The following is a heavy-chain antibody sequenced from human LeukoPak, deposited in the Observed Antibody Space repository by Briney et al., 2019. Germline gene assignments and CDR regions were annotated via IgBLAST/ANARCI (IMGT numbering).Heavy chain of an antibody. D-gene: IGHD2-15*01. CDR2: IYTSGST. J-gene: IGHJ6*03. CDR1: GGSISSYY. V-gene: IGHV4-4*07. Sequence: SETLSLTCTVSGGSISSYYWSWIRQPAGKGLEWIGRIYTSGSTNYNPSLKSRVTMSVDTSKNQFSLKLSSVTAADTAVYYCARDRYCSGGSCYSANYYYYYMDVWGKGTTVTISS. CDR3: ARDRYCSGGSCYSANYYYYYMDV.